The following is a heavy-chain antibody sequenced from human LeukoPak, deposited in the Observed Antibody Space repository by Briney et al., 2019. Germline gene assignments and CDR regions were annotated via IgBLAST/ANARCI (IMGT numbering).Heavy chain of an antibody. J-gene: IGHJ6*03. CDR1: GGSISGYY. D-gene: IGHD3-9*01. CDR3: ARDILRYYYMDV. CDR2: IYYSGST. Sequence: SETLSLTCTVSGGSISGYYWSWIRQPPGKGLEWIGYIYYSGSTNYNPSLKSRVTISVDTSKNQFSLKLSSVTAADTAVYYCARDILRYYYMDVWGEGTTVTISS. V-gene: IGHV4-59*12.